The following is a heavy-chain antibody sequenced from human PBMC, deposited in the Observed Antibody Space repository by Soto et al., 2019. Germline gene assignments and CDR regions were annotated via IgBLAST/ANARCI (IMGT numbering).Heavy chain of an antibody. CDR1: GGTFSSYA. D-gene: IGHD3-10*01. CDR2: IIPIFGTA. V-gene: IGHV1-69*13. CDR3: ARVHGSGSYFDY. J-gene: IGHJ4*02. Sequence: SVKVSGKASGGTFSSYAISWVRQAPGQGLEWMGGIIPIFGTANYAQKFQGRVTITADESTRTAYMELSSLRSEDTAVYFCARVHGSGSYFDYWGQGTLVTVSS.